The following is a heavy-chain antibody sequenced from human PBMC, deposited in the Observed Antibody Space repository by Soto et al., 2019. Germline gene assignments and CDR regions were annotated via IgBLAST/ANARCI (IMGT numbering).Heavy chain of an antibody. Sequence: GGSLRLSCAASGFTFSSYAMSWVRQAPGKGLEWVSAISGSGGSTYYADSVKGRFTISRDNSKNTLYLQMNSLRAEDTAVYYCAKDYTYDFWSGYYIGYWGQGTLVTVSS. CDR2: ISGSGGST. J-gene: IGHJ4*02. CDR1: GFTFSSYA. CDR3: AKDYTYDFWSGYYIGY. V-gene: IGHV3-23*01. D-gene: IGHD3-3*01.